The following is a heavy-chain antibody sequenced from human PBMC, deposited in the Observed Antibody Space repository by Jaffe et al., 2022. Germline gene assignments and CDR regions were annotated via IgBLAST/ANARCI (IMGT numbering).Heavy chain of an antibody. D-gene: IGHD5-18*01. V-gene: IGHV3-74*01. CDR2: INSDGSST. Sequence: EVQLVESGGGLVQPGGSLRLSCAASGFTFSSYWMHWVRQAPGKGLVWVSRINSDGSSTSYADSVKGRFTISRDNAKNTLYLQMNSLRAEDTAVYYCAREFVVRGRGYSYGYSYWGQGTLVTVSS. CDR1: GFTFSSYW. CDR3: AREFVVRGRGYSYGYSY. J-gene: IGHJ4*02.